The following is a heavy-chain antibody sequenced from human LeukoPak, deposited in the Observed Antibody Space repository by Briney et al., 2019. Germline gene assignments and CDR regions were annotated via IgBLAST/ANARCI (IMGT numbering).Heavy chain of an antibody. Sequence: SETLSLTCTVSGGSISSYYWSWIRQPPGKGLEWIGYIYYSGSTNYNPSLKSRVTISVDTSKNQFSLKLSSVTAADTAVYYCARLDGSGSYRFDYWGQGTLVTVSS. J-gene: IGHJ4*02. CDR1: GGSISSYY. CDR2: IYYSGST. D-gene: IGHD3-10*01. CDR3: ARLDGSGSYRFDY. V-gene: IGHV4-59*08.